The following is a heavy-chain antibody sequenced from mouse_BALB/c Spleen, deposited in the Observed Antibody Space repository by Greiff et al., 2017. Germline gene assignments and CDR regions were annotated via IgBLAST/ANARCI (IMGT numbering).Heavy chain of an antibody. J-gene: IGHJ2*01. CDR2: ISSGGSYT. CDR1: GFTFSSYA. Sequence: EVQLVESGGGLVKPGGSLKLSCAASGFTFSSYAMSWVRQSPEKRLEWVAEISSGGSYTYYPDTVTGRFTISRDNAKNTLYLEMSSLRSEDTAMYYCARGYYRYRGYFDYWGQGTTLTVSS. V-gene: IGHV5-9-4*01. CDR3: ARGYYRYRGYFDY. D-gene: IGHD2-14*01.